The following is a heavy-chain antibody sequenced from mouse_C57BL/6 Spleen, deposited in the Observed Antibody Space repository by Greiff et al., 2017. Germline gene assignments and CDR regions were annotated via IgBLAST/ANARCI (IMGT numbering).Heavy chain of an antibody. CDR2: SRNKANDYTT. CDR3: ARDGDGYSRFAY. CDR1: GFTFSDFY. D-gene: IGHD2-3*01. J-gene: IGHJ3*01. Sequence: EVKLVESGGGLVQSGRSLRLSCATSGFTFSDFYMEWVRQAPGKGLEWIAASRNKANDYTTEYSASVKGRFIVSRDTSQSILYLQMNALRAEDTAIDYCARDGDGYSRFAYWGQGTLVTVSA. V-gene: IGHV7-1*01.